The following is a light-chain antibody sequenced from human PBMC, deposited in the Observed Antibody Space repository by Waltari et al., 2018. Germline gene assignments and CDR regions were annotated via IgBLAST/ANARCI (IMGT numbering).Light chain of an antibody. V-gene: IGKV3-15*01. Sequence: EIVMTQSPVTLSVSPGERATLSCRASQSVSSNLAWYQQRPGQAPRLLHYGASTRATGVPARLSGSGSGTEFTLTISSLQSEDFAVYYCQQHNNWPYTFGQGTTVEI. CDR2: GAS. J-gene: IGKJ2*01. CDR3: QQHNNWPYT. CDR1: QSVSSN.